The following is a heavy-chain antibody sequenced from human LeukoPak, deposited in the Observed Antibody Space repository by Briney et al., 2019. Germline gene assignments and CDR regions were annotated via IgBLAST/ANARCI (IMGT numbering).Heavy chain of an antibody. Sequence: SETLSLTCTVSGGSISSSSYYWGWIRQPPGKGLEWIGSIYYSGSTYYNPSLKSRVTISVDTSKNQFSLKLSSVTAADTAVYYCARETNVDTAMVNPSFDYWGQGTLVTVSS. V-gene: IGHV4-39*07. J-gene: IGHJ4*02. D-gene: IGHD5-18*01. CDR3: ARETNVDTAMVNPSFDY. CDR1: GGSISSSSYY. CDR2: IYYSGST.